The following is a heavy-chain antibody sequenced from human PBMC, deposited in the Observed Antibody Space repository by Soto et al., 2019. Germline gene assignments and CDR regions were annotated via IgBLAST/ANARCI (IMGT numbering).Heavy chain of an antibody. J-gene: IGHJ4*02. CDR1: GLNFDDFA. V-gene: IGHV3-9*01. Sequence: GGSLMLTCVFSGLNFDDFAMHWVRQAPGKGLEWVSGITCNSRVLAYADSLEGRFTISIDNARNSLYLQMDSLRDEDTALYYCAKGRYDFWSPYYFDSWGQGTLVTVSS. D-gene: IGHD3-3*01. CDR3: AKGRYDFWSPYYFDS. CDR2: ITCNSRVL.